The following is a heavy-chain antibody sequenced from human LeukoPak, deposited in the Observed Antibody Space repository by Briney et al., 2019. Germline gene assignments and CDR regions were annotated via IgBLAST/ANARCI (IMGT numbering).Heavy chain of an antibody. V-gene: IGHV3-74*01. CDR3: SGGSWRNDAFDI. J-gene: IGHJ3*02. Sequence: PGGSLRLSCAASGFTFSSYWMHWVRQAPGKGLVWVSRIDTDGSFTSYADSVRGRFTISRDNAKNTLYLQMSSLRAEDTAVYYCSGGSWRNDAFDIWGQGTMVTVSS. CDR1: GFTFSSYW. CDR2: IDTDGSFT. D-gene: IGHD2-15*01.